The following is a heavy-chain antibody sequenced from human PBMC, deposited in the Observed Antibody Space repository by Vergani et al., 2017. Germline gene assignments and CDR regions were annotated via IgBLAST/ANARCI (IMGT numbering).Heavy chain of an antibody. V-gene: IGHV7-4-1*02. CDR3: ARDYPPDCSGGSCYSAGAFDI. CDR1: GYTFTSYA. Sequence: VQSGDEVKKPGASVKVSCKASGYTFTSYAMNWVRQAPGQGLEWMGWINTNTGNPTYAQGFTGRFVFSLDTSVSTAYLQISSLKAEDTAVYYCARDYPPDCSGGSCYSAGAFDIWGQGTMVTVSS. J-gene: IGHJ3*02. CDR2: INTNTGNP. D-gene: IGHD2-15*01.